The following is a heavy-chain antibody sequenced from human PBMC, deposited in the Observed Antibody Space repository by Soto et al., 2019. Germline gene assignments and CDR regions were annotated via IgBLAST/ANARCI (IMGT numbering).Heavy chain of an antibody. V-gene: IGHV3-30*03. CDR2: ISYDGSNT. J-gene: IGHJ4*02. D-gene: IGHD6-13*01. CDR1: GLTFSRHA. CDR3: ARPLAATSHTALDY. Sequence: GGSLRLSCAASGLTFSRHAMAWVRQAPGKGLEWVAIISYDGSNTYYADSVKGRFTISRDNSKNTLYLQMGSLRAEDMAVYYCARPLAATSHTALDYWGQGALVTVSS.